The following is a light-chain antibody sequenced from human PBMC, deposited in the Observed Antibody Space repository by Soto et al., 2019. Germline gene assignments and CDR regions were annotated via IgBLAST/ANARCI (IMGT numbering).Light chain of an antibody. CDR2: QDN. CDR1: TLGDKY. Sequence: SYELTQPPSVSVSPGQTASITCSGDTLGDKYACWYQQKPGQSPVLVIYQDNKRPSGIPERFSGSKSGNTATLTISGTQAMDEADYYCQAWDSSTALVVFGGGTKLTVL. J-gene: IGLJ2*01. V-gene: IGLV3-1*01. CDR3: QAWDSSTALVV.